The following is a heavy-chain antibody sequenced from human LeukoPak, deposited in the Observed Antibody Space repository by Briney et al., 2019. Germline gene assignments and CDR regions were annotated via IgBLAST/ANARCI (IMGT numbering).Heavy chain of an antibody. CDR2: INDNGDGT. J-gene: IGHJ4*02. CDR1: GFTFSSYA. CDR3: AREYYDSSGYYYDY. V-gene: IGHV3-23*01. Sequence: QPGGSLRLSCAASGFTFSSYAMSWVRQAPGKGLKWVSTINDNGDGTYYADSVKGRFTISRDNAKNTLYLQMNSLRAEDTAVYYCAREYYDSSGYYYDYWGQGTLVTVSS. D-gene: IGHD3-22*01.